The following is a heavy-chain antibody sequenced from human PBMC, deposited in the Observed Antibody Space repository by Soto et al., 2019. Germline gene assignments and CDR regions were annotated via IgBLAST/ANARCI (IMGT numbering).Heavy chain of an antibody. Sequence: QVQLQQWSAALLKPSETLSLTCAVYGGSFSGYYWSWIRQPPGKGLEWIGEINHSGSTNYNPSLKSRITISVDTSKNQFSLKLSSVTAADTAVYYCVRGYGIPWGQGTLVTVSS. J-gene: IGHJ5*02. CDR1: GGSFSGYY. D-gene: IGHD4-17*01. CDR3: VRGYGIP. V-gene: IGHV4-34*01. CDR2: INHSGST.